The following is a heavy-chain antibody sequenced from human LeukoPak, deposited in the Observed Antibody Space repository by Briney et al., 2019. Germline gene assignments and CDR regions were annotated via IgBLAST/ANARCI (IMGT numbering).Heavy chain of an antibody. CDR2: ISGYGGST. V-gene: IGHV3-43*02. CDR1: GFTFSSHW. Sequence: PGGSLRLSCAASGFTFSSHWMTWVRQAPGKGLEWVSLISGYGGSTYYADSVKGRFTISRDNSKTSLYLQMSSLRTEDTALYYCAKAPGFCSTTSCPGDYWGQGTLVTVSS. D-gene: IGHD2-2*01. J-gene: IGHJ4*02. CDR3: AKAPGFCSTTSCPGDY.